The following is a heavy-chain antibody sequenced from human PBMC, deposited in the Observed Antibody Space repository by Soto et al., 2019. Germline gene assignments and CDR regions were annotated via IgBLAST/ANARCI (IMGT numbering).Heavy chain of an antibody. Sequence: SETLSLTCTVSGGSVSSGSYYWSWIRQPPGKGLEWIGYIYYSGSTNYNPSLKSRVTISVDTSKNQFSLKLSSVTAADTAVYYCARGDDYWGQGTLVTVSS. CDR1: GGSVSSGSYY. V-gene: IGHV4-61*01. J-gene: IGHJ4*02. CDR2: IYYSGST. CDR3: ARGDDY.